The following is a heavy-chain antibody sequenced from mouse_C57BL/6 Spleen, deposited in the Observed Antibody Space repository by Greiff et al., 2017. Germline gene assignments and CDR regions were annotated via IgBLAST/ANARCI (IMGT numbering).Heavy chain of an antibody. CDR1: GFTFSSYA. J-gene: IGHJ3*01. D-gene: IGHD2-5*01. CDR2: ISSGGDYI. CDR3: TRAYYSNYCFAY. Sequence: EVQGVESGEGLVKPGGSLKLSCAASGFTFSSYAMSWVRQTPEKRLEWVAYISSGGDYIYYADTVKGRFTISRDNARNTLYLQMSSLKSEDTAMYYCTRAYYSNYCFAYWGQGTLVTVSA. V-gene: IGHV5-9-1*02.